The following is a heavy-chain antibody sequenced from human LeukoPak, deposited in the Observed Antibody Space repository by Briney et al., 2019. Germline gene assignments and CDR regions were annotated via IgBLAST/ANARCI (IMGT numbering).Heavy chain of an antibody. CDR3: ARGPDIVVVPAPTDHYYYYGMDV. V-gene: IGHV4-39*01. Sequence: PSETLSLTRTVSGGSISSSSYYRGWIRQPPGKGLEWIGSIYYSGSTYYNPSLKSRVTISVDTSKNQFSLKLSSVTAADTAVYYCARGPDIVVVPAPTDHYYYYGMDVWGQGTTVTVSS. D-gene: IGHD2-2*01. CDR1: GGSISSSSYY. J-gene: IGHJ6*02. CDR2: IYYSGST.